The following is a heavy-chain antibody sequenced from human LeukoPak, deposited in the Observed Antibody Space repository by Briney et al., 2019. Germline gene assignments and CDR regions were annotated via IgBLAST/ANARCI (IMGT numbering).Heavy chain of an antibody. CDR3: AKDPEGLVSGIFDY. D-gene: IGHD1-26*01. Sequence: PGGSLRLSCAASGFTFSSYAMSWVRQAPGKGLEWVSAISGSGGSTYYADSVKGRFTISRDNSKNTLYLQMNSLRAADTAVYYCAKDPEGLVSGIFDYWGQGTLVTVSS. CDR1: GFTFSSYA. V-gene: IGHV3-23*01. CDR2: ISGSGGST. J-gene: IGHJ4*02.